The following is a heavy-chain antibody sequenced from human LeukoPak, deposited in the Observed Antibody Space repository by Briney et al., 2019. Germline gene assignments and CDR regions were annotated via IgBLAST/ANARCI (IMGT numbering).Heavy chain of an antibody. Sequence: ASVKVSCKASGYTFTSYYMHWVRQAPGQGLEWVGIINPSGGSTSYAQTFQGRVTMTRDTSTSTVYMELSSLRSEDTDVYYCARGGAAAGFLDYWGQGTLVTVSS. CDR3: ARGGAAAGFLDY. D-gene: IGHD6-13*01. V-gene: IGHV1-46*01. CDR2: INPSGGST. J-gene: IGHJ4*02. CDR1: GYTFTSYY.